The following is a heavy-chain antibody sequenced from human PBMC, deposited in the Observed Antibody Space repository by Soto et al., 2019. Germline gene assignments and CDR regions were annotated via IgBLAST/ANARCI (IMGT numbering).Heavy chain of an antibody. CDR1: GGSISSGGYY. CDR3: ARSSDLWFANT. Sequence: SETLSLTCTVSGGSISSGGYYWSWIRQHPGKGLEWIGYIYYSGSTYYNPSLKSRVTISVDTSKNQFSLKLSSVTAADTAVYYCARSSDLWFANTWGQGTLVTVSS. D-gene: IGHD3-10*01. CDR2: IYYSGST. V-gene: IGHV4-31*03. J-gene: IGHJ5*02.